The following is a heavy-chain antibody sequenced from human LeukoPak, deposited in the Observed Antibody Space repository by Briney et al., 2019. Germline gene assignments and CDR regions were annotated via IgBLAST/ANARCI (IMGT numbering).Heavy chain of an antibody. J-gene: IGHJ6*03. CDR2: IYYSGST. Sequence: NSSETLSLTCTVSGGSISSYYWSWIRQPPGKGQEWIGYIYYSGSTNYNPSLKSRVTISVDTSKNQFSLKLSSVTAADTAVYYCARVGATGYYYYYMDVWGKGTTVTVSS. CDR1: GGSISSYY. CDR3: ARVGATGYYYYYMDV. V-gene: IGHV4-59*08. D-gene: IGHD1-26*01.